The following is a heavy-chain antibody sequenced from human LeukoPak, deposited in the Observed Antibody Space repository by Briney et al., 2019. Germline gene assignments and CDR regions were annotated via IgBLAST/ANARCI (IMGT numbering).Heavy chain of an antibody. CDR2: ISGTGDST. Sequence: PGGSLRLSCAASGFTFSSFAMNWVRQAPGKGLEWVSTISGTGDSTNYADSLKGRFTISRDNSKNTLSLQLNSLRAEDTAVYYCAKDYSSGWYDYWGQGTLVTVSS. CDR3: AKDYSSGWYDY. V-gene: IGHV3-23*01. D-gene: IGHD6-19*01. CDR1: GFTFSSFA. J-gene: IGHJ4*02.